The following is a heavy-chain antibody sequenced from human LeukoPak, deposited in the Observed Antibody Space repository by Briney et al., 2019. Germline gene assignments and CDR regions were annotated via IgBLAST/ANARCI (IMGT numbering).Heavy chain of an antibody. CDR1: GFTFSSYA. CDR3: ARGTWSGSLIPNAFDI. V-gene: IGHV3-30-3*01. J-gene: IGHJ3*02. Sequence: GRSLRLSCAASGFTFSSYAMHWVRQAPGKGLEWVAVISYDGSNKYYADSVKGRFTISRDNSKNTLYLQMNSLRAEDTAVYYCARGTWSGSLIPNAFDIWGQGTMVTVSS. D-gene: IGHD1-26*01. CDR2: ISYDGSNK.